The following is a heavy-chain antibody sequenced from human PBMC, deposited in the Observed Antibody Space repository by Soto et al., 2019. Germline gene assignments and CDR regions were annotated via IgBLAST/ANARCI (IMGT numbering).Heavy chain of an antibody. V-gene: IGHV5-10-1*01. CDR1: GYSFTSYW. D-gene: IGHD6-13*01. CDR3: ARRRYSSSWYHYGYFQH. Sequence: PGESLKISCKGSGYSFTSYWISWVRQMPGKGLEWMGRIDPSDSYTNYSPSFQGHVTISADKSISTAYLQWSSLKASDTAMYYCARRRYSSSWYHYGYFQHWGQGTLVTV. CDR2: IDPSDSYT. J-gene: IGHJ1*01.